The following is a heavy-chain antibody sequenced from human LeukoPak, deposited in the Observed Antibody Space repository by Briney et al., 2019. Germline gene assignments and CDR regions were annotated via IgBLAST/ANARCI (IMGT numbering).Heavy chain of an antibody. CDR3: ARGRSYYGSGSYRGYYYYYMDV. V-gene: IGHV4-34*01. CDR2: INHSGST. CDR1: GGSFSGYY. Sequence: PSETLSLTCAVYGGSFSGYYWSWIRQPPGKGLEWIGEINHSGSTNYNPSLKSRVTISVDTSKNQFSLKLSSVTAADTAVYYCARGRSYYGSGSYRGYYYYYMDVWGKGTTVTVSS. J-gene: IGHJ6*03. D-gene: IGHD3-10*01.